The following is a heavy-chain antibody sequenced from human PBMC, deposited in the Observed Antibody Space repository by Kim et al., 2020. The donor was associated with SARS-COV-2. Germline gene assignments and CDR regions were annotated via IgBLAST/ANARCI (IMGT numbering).Heavy chain of an antibody. V-gene: IGHV4-34*01. CDR1: GGSFSGYY. CDR3: ARGRLLWFGELSSNFDY. J-gene: IGHJ4*01. Sequence: SETLSLTCAVYGGSFSGYYWSWIRQPPGKGLEWIGEINHSGSTNYNPSLKSRVTISVDTSKNQFSLKLSSVTAADTAVYYCARGRLLWFGELSSNFDYWG. D-gene: IGHD3-10*01. CDR2: INHSGST.